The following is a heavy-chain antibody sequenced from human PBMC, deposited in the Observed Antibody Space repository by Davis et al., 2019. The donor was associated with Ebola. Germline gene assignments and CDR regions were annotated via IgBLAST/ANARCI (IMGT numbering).Heavy chain of an antibody. CDR1: AYTFTSYG. CDR3: AREPIFGVVIRIDY. V-gene: IGHV1-18*01. J-gene: IGHJ4*02. Sequence: ASAQVSCYASAYTFTSYGISWLRHAPAQGLEWMGWIIAYNGNTNYAQKLQGRVTMTTDTSTSTAYMEPSSLRSEDTAVYYCAREPIFGVVIRIDYWGQGTLVTVSS. D-gene: IGHD3-3*01. CDR2: IIAYNGNT.